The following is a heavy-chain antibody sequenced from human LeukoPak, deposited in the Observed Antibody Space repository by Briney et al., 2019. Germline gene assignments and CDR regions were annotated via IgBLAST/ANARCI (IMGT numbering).Heavy chain of an antibody. CDR3: AADGGSYYYY. J-gene: IGHJ4*02. CDR1: GYTLTQLA. CDR2: FDPESDET. V-gene: IGHV1-24*01. D-gene: IGHD1-26*01. Sequence: ASVNVSCKVSGYTLTQLAMHWVRQAPGKGLEWMGGFDPESDETVYAQKFQDRVTMTEDTSTDTVYMELDSLTSEDTALYFCAADGGSYYYYWGQGTQVTVSS.